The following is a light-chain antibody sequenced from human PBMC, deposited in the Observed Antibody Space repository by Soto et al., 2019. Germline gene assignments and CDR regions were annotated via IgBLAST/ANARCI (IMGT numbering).Light chain of an antibody. CDR2: DAS. J-gene: IGKJ4*01. CDR1: QGVGSS. V-gene: IGKV3-11*01. CDR3: QQRRFWPPA. Sequence: EIVLTQSPATLSLSPGERATLSCRASQGVGSSLAWYQQKPGQSPRLLIYDASNRATDIPARVSGSEYGTDFTLTIISLCHEDFAVYYCQQRRFWPPAFGGGTKVEIQ.